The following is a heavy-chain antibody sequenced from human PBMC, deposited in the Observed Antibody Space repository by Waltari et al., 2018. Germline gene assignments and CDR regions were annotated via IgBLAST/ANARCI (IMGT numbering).Heavy chain of an antibody. Sequence: QVQLQESGPGLVKPSETLSLTCTVSGYSISSGYYWGWIRQPPGKGLEWIGSIYHSGSTYYNPSLKSRVTISVDTSKNQFSLKLSSVTAADTAVYYCAIDIVVVPAATRGWFDPWGQGTLVTVSS. V-gene: IGHV4-38-2*02. CDR2: IYHSGST. CDR3: AIDIVVVPAATRGWFDP. CDR1: GYSISSGYY. J-gene: IGHJ5*02. D-gene: IGHD2-2*01.